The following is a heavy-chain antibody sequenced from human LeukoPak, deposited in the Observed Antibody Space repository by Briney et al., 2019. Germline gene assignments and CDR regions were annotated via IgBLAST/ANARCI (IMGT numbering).Heavy chain of an antibody. CDR1: GGSISSSSYY. CDR2: IYYSGST. Sequence: SETLSLTCTVSGGSISSSSYYWGWIRQPPGKGLEWIGSIYYSGSTYYNPSLKSRVTISVDTSKNQFSLKLSSVTAADTAVYYCARWVDYYDSSGYYHDAFDIWGQGTMVTVSS. V-gene: IGHV4-39*01. CDR3: ARWVDYYDSSGYYHDAFDI. J-gene: IGHJ3*02. D-gene: IGHD3-22*01.